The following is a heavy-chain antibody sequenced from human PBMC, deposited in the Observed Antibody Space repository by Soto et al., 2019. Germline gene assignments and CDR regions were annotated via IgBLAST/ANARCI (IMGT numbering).Heavy chain of an antibody. D-gene: IGHD1-20*01. V-gene: IGHV4-39*01. CDR3: ATSQKGYNWNYFDH. CDR2: VFYTGFT. CDR1: GASISGSYYY. Sequence: SETLSLTCAVSGASISGSYYYWAWLRQSPGKGPEWIGSVFYTGFTSYNPPLESRVSVSVDTSKSQFSLKLSAVTAADTAVYYCATSQKGYNWNYFDHWGQGALVTVSS. J-gene: IGHJ4*02.